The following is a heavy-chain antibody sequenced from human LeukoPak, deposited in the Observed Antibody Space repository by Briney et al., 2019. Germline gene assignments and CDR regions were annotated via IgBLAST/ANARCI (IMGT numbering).Heavy chain of an antibody. CDR1: GFTFSSYG. V-gene: IGHV3-30*18. J-gene: IGHJ6*02. CDR2: ISYDGSNK. Sequence: GRSLRLSCAASGFTFSSYGMHWVPEAPGKGLEWGAVISYDGSNKYYADSVKGRFTISRDNSKNTLYLQMNSLRAEDSAVYYCAKDLINYYYGMDVWGQGTTVTDSS. CDR3: AKDLINYYYGMDV.